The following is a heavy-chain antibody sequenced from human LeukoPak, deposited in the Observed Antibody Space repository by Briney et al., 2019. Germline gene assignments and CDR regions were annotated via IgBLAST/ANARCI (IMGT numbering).Heavy chain of an antibody. V-gene: IGHV4-31*03. CDR3: ASLQYYYYMDV. D-gene: IGHD4-11*01. J-gene: IGHJ6*03. Sequence: SETLSLTCTVSGGSISSGGYYWSWIRQHPGKGLEWIGYISYSGSTYYNPSLKSRVTISLDTSKNQFSLKLSSVTAADTAVYYCASLQYYYYMDVWGKGTTVTVSS. CDR1: GGSISSGGYY. CDR2: ISYSGST.